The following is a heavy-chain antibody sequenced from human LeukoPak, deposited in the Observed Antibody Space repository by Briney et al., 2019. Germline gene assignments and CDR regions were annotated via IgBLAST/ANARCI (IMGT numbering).Heavy chain of an antibody. J-gene: IGHJ2*01. CDR3: ARDPQAFWYFDL. CDR1: GGSISGYY. CDR2: IYSSGSA. V-gene: IGHV4-4*07. Sequence: SETLSLTCTVSGGSISGYYWGWIRQAAGKGLEWIGRIYSSGSANYNPSLKGRITMSVDTSKNQFSLKVTSVTAADTSVYFCARDPQAFWYFDLWGRGTLVTVSS.